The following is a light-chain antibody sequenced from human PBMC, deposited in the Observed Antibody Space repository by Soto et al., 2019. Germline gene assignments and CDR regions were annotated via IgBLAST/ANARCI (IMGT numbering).Light chain of an antibody. CDR3: AAWDDSPSGYV. J-gene: IGLJ1*01. V-gene: IGLV1-47*01. CDR1: SSNIGNHY. CDR2: RNN. Sequence: QSVLTQPPSASGTPGQRVTISCSGSSSNIGNHYVYWYQHLPGTAPKLLIYRNNQRPSGVPDRFSGSHSGTSGSLAISGLRSEDEADYYCAAWDDSPSGYVFGTGTKLTVL.